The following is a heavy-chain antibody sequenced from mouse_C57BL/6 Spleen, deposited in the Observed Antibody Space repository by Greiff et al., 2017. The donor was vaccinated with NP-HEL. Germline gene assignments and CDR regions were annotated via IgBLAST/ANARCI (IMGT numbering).Heavy chain of an antibody. J-gene: IGHJ3*01. Sequence: VQLQQPGAELVRPGSSVKLSCKASGYTFTSYWMHWVKQRPLQGLEWIGNIYPSDSDTHYNQKFKDKAPLTVDKSSSTAYMELSSLTSEDSAVYYCASDYSFAYWGQGTLVTVSA. CDR2: IYPSDSDT. V-gene: IGHV1-52*01. CDR1: GYTFTSYW. D-gene: IGHD2-4*01. CDR3: ASDYSFAY.